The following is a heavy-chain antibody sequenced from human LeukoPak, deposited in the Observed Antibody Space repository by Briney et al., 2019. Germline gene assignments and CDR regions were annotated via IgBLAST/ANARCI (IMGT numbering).Heavy chain of an antibody. V-gene: IGHV3-72*01. CDR3: AKEFFAGFDV. D-gene: IGHD3-3*01. J-gene: IGHJ3*01. CDR1: GLTFSDQY. Sequence: GGSLRLSCVTSGLTFSDQYMDWVRQAPGKGLEWVGRTRNKANSYNTEYAASVKGRFTISRDDSKNSLYLQVNSLKTEDTAVYYCAKEFFAGFDVWGQGTMVAVSS. CDR2: TRNKANSYNT.